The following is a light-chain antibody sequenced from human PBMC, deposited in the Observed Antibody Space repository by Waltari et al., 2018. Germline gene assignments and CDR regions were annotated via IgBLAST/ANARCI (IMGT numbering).Light chain of an antibody. CDR3: QQYYSAPRT. CDR1: QSVLYSSNSRNY. Sequence: DIVMTQSPDSLAVSLGERATINCKSSQSVLYSSNSRNYLACFQQKPGQPPKLVIYWASTRESGVPDRFSGSGSGTDFPLTISSLQAEDVAIYYCQQYYSAPRTFGQGTKVEIK. V-gene: IGKV4-1*01. J-gene: IGKJ1*01. CDR2: WAS.